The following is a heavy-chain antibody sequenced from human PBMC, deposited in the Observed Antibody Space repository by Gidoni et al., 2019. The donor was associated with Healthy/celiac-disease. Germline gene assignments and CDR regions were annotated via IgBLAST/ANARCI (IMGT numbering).Heavy chain of an antibody. CDR3: ASGSSTSPRGPYYYYGMDV. CDR2: MNPNSGNT. CDR1: GYTFTSYD. V-gene: IGHV1-8*01. Sequence: QVQLVQSGAEVKKPGASVKVSCKASGYTFTSYDINWVRQATGQGLEWMGWMNPNSGNTGYAQKFQGRVTMTRNTSISTAYMELSSLRSEDTAVYYCASGSSTSPRGPYYYYGMDVWGQGTTVTVSS. J-gene: IGHJ6*02. D-gene: IGHD2-2*01.